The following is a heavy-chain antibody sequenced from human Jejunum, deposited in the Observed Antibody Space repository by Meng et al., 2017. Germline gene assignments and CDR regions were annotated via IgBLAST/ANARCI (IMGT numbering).Heavy chain of an antibody. CDR2: IYPGDSDT. Sequence: GESLKISCKGSGYSFTSYWIGWVRQMPGKGLEWMGIIYPGDSDTRYSPSFQGQVTISADKPISTAYLQWSSLKASDTAMYYCARRDWGCSSTSCYPYYYYGMDVWGQGTTVTVSS. J-gene: IGHJ6*02. CDR1: GYSFTSYW. CDR3: ARRDWGCSSTSCYPYYYYGMDV. D-gene: IGHD2-2*01. V-gene: IGHV5-51*01.